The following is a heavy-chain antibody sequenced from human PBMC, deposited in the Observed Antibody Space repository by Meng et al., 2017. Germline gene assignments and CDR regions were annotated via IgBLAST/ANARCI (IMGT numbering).Heavy chain of an antibody. CDR1: GLRVTDAW. CDR2: IERKSDGGTI. CDR3: ATGAAAADH. D-gene: IGHD6-13*01. V-gene: IGHV3-15*04. Sequence: EVPLVGAGGGLVKPGGVLRLSCVASGLRVTDAWMSWVRQAPGKGLEWVGRIERKSDGGTIYYAAPVKGRFTISRDDSKNTLYLQMDSLINEDTAVYFCATGAAAADHWGQGTLVTVSS. J-gene: IGHJ4*02.